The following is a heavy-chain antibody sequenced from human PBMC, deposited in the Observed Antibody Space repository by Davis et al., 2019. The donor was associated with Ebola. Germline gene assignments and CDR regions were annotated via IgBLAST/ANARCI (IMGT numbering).Heavy chain of an antibody. Sequence: ASVKVSCKASGGTFSSYAISWVRQAPGQGLEWMGWMNPNSGNTGYAQKFQGRVTMTRNTSISTAYMELSSLRSEDTAVYYCARGCSSTSCYTGNWFDPWGQGTLVTVSS. CDR1: GGTFSSYA. V-gene: IGHV1-8*02. CDR3: ARGCSSTSCYTGNWFDP. D-gene: IGHD2-2*02. CDR2: MNPNSGNT. J-gene: IGHJ5*02.